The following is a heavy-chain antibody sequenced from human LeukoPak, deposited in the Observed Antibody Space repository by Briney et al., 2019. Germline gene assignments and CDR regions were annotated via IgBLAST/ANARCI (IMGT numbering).Heavy chain of an antibody. CDR3: ARGRRYSSSSGFDP. CDR2: INRSGST. V-gene: IGHV4-34*01. D-gene: IGHD6-13*01. CDR1: GGSFSGYY. J-gene: IGHJ5*02. Sequence: SETLSLTCAVYGGSFSGYYWSWIRQPPGKGLEWIGEINRSGSTNYNPSLKSRVTISVDTSKNQFSLKLSSVTAADTAVYYCARGRRYSSSSGFDPWGQGTLVTVSS.